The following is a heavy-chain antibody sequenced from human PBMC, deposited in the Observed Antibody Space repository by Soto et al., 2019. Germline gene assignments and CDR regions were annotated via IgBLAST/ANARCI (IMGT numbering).Heavy chain of an antibody. CDR1: GGSISSGGYY. D-gene: IGHD2-21*02. CDR2: IYYSGST. J-gene: IGHJ6*02. V-gene: IGHV4-31*03. Sequence: QVQLQESGPGLVKPSQTLSLTCTVSGGSISSGGYYWSWIRQHPGKGLEWIGYIYYSGSTYYNPSLTSRGTMSVDTSKNQPSLKLSSVTAADTAVYYWARVCGGDCHHGMDVWGQGTTVTVSS. CDR3: ARVCGGDCHHGMDV.